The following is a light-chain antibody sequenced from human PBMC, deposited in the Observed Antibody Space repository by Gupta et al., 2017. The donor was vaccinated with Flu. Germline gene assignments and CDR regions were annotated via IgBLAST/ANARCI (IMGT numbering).Light chain of an antibody. J-gene: IGKJ4*01. CDR1: QDIRND. V-gene: IGKV1-17*01. CDR3: RQHNSYPRT. CDR2: DVS. Sequence: DIQMTQSPSSLSASVGDRVTISCRASQDIRNDLGWYQQKPGKAPKRLIYDVSSLQSGVPSRFGGSGSGTEFTLTISSLHPEDSATYYCRQHNSYPRTFGGGTKVEIK.